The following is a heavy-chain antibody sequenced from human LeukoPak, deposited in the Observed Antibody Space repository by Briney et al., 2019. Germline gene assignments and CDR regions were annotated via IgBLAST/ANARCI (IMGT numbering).Heavy chain of an antibody. CDR3: ARDSDLGGHLDY. V-gene: IGHV3-53*01. D-gene: IGHD3-16*01. J-gene: IGHJ4*02. CDR2: IYSGRST. CDR1: GFTFSSYS. Sequence: GGSLRLSCAASGFTFSSYSMNWVRQAPGKGLEWVSVIYSGRSTYYAASVKGRFTISRHNSKNTLYLQMNSLRAEDTAVYYCARDSDLGGHLDYWGQGTLVTVSS.